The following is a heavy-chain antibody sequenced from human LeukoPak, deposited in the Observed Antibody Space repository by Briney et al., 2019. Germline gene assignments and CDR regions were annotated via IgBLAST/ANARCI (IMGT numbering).Heavy chain of an antibody. CDR1: GGSISSYY. CDR3: AREIDLNLDY. Sequence: PSETLSLTCTVSGGSISSYYWSWIRQPPGKGLEWIGYIYYSGSTYYNPSLKSRLTMSVDTSKNQFSLKLSSVTAADTAVYYCAREIDLNLDYWGQGTLVTVSS. V-gene: IGHV4-59*12. J-gene: IGHJ4*02. CDR2: IYYSGST.